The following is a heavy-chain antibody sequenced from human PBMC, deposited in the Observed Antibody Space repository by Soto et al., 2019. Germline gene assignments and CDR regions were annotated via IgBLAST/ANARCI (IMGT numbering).Heavy chain of an antibody. CDR3: ARVTTYYYDSSGYYGHYYFDY. Sequence: SETLSLTCTVSGGSISSGGYYWSWIRQHPGKGLEWIGYIYYSGSTYYNPSLKSRVTISVDTSKNQFSLKLSSVTAADTAVYYCARVTTYYYDSSGYYGHYYFDYWGQGTLVTVSS. CDR2: IYYSGST. J-gene: IGHJ4*02. CDR1: GGSISSGGYY. V-gene: IGHV4-31*03. D-gene: IGHD3-22*01.